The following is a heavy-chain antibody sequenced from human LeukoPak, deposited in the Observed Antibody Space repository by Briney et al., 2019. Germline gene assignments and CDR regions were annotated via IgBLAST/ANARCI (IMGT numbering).Heavy chain of an antibody. V-gene: IGHV3-48*02. CDR1: GFTFSSYV. Sequence: GGSLRLSCAASGFTFSSYVMCWVRQAPGKGLGWVSYINHNAETIYYADSVKGRFTISRDNAKNVLYLQMNRLRDGDTAVYYCARDSDWAFDNWGQGTLVTVSS. CDR3: ARDSDWAFDN. CDR2: INHNAETI. D-gene: IGHD2-21*02. J-gene: IGHJ4*02.